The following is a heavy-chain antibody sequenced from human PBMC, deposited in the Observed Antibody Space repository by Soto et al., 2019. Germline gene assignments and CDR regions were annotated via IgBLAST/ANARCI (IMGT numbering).Heavy chain of an antibody. V-gene: IGHV4-34*01. J-gene: IGHJ6*03. Sequence: SETLSLTCAVYGGSFSGYYWSWIRQPPGKGLEWIGEINHSGSTNYNPSLKSRVTISVDTSKNQFSLKLSSVTAADTAVYYCARGEYQLLGGYYYYMDVWGKGTTVTVSS. CDR2: INHSGST. D-gene: IGHD2-2*01. CDR3: ARGEYQLLGGYYYYMDV. CDR1: GGSFSGYY.